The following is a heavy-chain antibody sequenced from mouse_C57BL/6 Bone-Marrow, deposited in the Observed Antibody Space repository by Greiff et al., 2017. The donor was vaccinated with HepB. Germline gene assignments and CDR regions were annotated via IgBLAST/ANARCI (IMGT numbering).Heavy chain of an antibody. Sequence: EVQLQQSGAELVRPGASVKLSCTASGFNIKDDYMHWVKQRPEQGLEWIGWIDPENGDTEYASKFQGKATITADTSSNTAYLQLSSLTSEDTAVYYCTKGITTVGYFDVWGTGTTVTVSS. D-gene: IGHD1-1*01. CDR2: IDPENGDT. J-gene: IGHJ1*03. CDR1: GFNIKDDY. CDR3: TKGITTVGYFDV. V-gene: IGHV14-4*01.